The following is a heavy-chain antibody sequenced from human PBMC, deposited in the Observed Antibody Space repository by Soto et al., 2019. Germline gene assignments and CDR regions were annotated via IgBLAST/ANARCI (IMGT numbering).Heavy chain of an antibody. V-gene: IGHV1-69*06. CDR2: IIPVFGTG. Sequence: QVQLVQSGAEVKKPGSSVKVSCKASGGTFSSYAISWVRQAPGQGLEWMGGIIPVFGTGIYAQKFQGRVTITPDKSTNTAYMELSSLRSEDTAVYFCARVGGTGGYTYGLDYWGQGPLVTVSS. CDR1: GGTFSSYA. J-gene: IGHJ4*02. CDR3: ARVGGTGGYTYGLDY. D-gene: IGHD5-18*01.